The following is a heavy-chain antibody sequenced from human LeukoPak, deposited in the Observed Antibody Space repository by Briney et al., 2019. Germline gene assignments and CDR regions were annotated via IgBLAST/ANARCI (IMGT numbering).Heavy chain of an antibody. CDR1: GFTFSSYA. D-gene: IGHD7-27*01. CDR2: ISGGGGNT. CDR3: AKDSSTGDDIFDI. J-gene: IGHJ3*02. Sequence: AGGSLRLSCAASGFTFSSYAMSWVRQAPGKGLEWVSAISGGGGNTYYADSVKGRFTIPRDNSKNTLYLQMKSLRAEDTAVYYCAKDSSTGDDIFDIWAKGTRVTVS. V-gene: IGHV3-23*01.